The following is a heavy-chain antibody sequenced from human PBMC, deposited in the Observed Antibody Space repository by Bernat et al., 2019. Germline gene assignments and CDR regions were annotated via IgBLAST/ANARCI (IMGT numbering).Heavy chain of an antibody. J-gene: IGHJ2*01. CDR1: GYTFTGYY. D-gene: IGHD6-19*01. V-gene: IGHV1-2*04. CDR2: INPNSGGT. CDR3: ARGDSSGQSRERWYFDL. Sequence: QVQLVQSGAEVKKPGASVKVSCKASGYTFTGYYMHWVRQAPGQGLEWMGWINPNSGGTNYAQKFQGWVTMTRDTSISTAYMELSRLRSDDTAVYYCARGDSSGQSRERWYFDLWGRGTLVTVSS.